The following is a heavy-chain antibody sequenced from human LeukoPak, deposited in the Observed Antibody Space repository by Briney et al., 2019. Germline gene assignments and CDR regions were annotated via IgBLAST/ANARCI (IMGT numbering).Heavy chain of an antibody. CDR2: IIPIFGTA. CDR1: GGTFSSYA. J-gene: IGHJ3*02. D-gene: IGHD1-26*01. CDR3: ARLDGSYRLGAFDI. Sequence: SVKVSCKASGGTFSSYAISWVRQAPGQGLEWMGGIIPIFGTANYAQKFQGRVTITADESTSTAYMELSSLRSEDTAVYYCARLDGSYRLGAFDIWGQGTMVTVSS. V-gene: IGHV1-69*13.